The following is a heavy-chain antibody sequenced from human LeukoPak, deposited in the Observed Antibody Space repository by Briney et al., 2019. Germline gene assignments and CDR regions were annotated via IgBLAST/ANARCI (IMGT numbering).Heavy chain of an antibody. V-gene: IGHV6-1*01. CDR3: ARGGQGDGYSADEAFDF. Sequence: SQTLSLTCAISGDSVSGNSTAYNWIRQSPSRGLEWLGRTYYRSKWYNDYAVSVRSRIIINPDTSKNQLSLQLKSVTPEDTAVYYCARGGQGDGYSADEAFDFWGQGTMVTVSS. J-gene: IGHJ3*01. CDR1: GDSVSGNSTA. D-gene: IGHD5-24*01. CDR2: TYYRSKWYN.